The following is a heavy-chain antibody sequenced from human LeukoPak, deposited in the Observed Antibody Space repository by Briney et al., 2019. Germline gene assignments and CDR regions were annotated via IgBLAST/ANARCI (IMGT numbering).Heavy chain of an antibody. CDR2: IIPIFGTA. CDR1: GGTFSSYA. J-gene: IGHJ3*02. D-gene: IGHD3-16*01. CDR3: ARGEVLINAFDI. V-gene: IGHV1-69*05. Sequence: SVKVSCKASGGTFSSYAISWVRQAPGQGLEWMGGIIPIFGTANYAQKLQGRVTMTTDTSTSTAYMELRSLRSDDTAVYYCARGEVLINAFDIWGQGTMVTVSS.